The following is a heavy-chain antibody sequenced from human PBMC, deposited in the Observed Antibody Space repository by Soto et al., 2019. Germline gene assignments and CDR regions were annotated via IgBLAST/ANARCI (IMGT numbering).Heavy chain of an antibody. V-gene: IGHV4-39*01. CDR3: ARRRDCTHGVCFFAWFDP. J-gene: IGHJ5*02. CDR1: GGSISSTSYY. Sequence: QLQLQESGPGLVKPSETLSLTCTVSGGSISSTSYYWGWIRQTPGKGLEWIGNIYYSGSTQYNPSLKDGVAISVDTSKNQFSLKLNSVAAADTAVYYCARRRDCTHGVCFFAWFDPWGQGTLVTVSS. CDR2: IYYSGST. D-gene: IGHD2-8*01.